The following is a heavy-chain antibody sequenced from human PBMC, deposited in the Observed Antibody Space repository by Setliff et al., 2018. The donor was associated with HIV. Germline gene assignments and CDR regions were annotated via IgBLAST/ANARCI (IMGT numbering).Heavy chain of an antibody. Sequence: ASVKVSCKAPGHTFSNSDIRWVRRATGQGLEWMGWMNPNTGVAGYALKFQGRVTMTRDTSISTAYMELGSLTSEDTAVYWCASGKGVGGVIITGGLDVWGKGTTVTVSS. V-gene: IGHV1-8*01. CDR3: ASGKGVGGVIITGGLDV. CDR2: MNPNTGVA. CDR1: GHTFSNSD. D-gene: IGHD3-10*01. J-gene: IGHJ6*04.